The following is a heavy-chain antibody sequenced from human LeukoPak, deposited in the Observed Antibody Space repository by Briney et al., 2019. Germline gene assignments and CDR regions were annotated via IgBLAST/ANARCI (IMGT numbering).Heavy chain of an antibody. Sequence: SQTLSLTCTVSGGSISSGGYYRSWIRQHPGKGLEWIGYIYYSGSTYYNPSLKSRVTISVDTSKNQFSLKLSSVTAADTAVYYCAGYDFWSGYYSDYWGQGTLVTVSS. CDR3: AGYDFWSGYYSDY. D-gene: IGHD3-3*01. J-gene: IGHJ4*02. V-gene: IGHV4-31*03. CDR2: IYYSGST. CDR1: GGSISSGGYY.